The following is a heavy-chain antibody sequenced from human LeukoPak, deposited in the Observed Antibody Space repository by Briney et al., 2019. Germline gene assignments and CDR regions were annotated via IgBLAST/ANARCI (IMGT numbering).Heavy chain of an antibody. CDR3: AKKKLLRLPIDY. Sequence: GGSLRLSCAASGFTFSSYGMHWVRQAPGKGLEWVAFIRYDGSNKYYADSVKGRFTISRDNSKNTLYLQMNSLRAEDTAVYYCAKKKLLRLPIDYWGQGTLVTVSS. CDR1: GFTFSSYG. CDR2: IRYDGSNK. D-gene: IGHD3-22*01. V-gene: IGHV3-30*02. J-gene: IGHJ4*02.